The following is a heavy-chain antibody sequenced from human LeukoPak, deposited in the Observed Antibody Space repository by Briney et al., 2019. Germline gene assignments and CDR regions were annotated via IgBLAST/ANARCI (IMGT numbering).Heavy chain of an antibody. V-gene: IGHV4-61*05. J-gene: IGHJ5*02. D-gene: IGHD2-2*01. Sequence: SETLSLTCTVSGGSISSSSYYWGWIRQPPGKGLEWIGYIYYSGSTNYNPSLKSRVTISVDTSKNQFSLKLSFVTAADTAVYYCARSPGYCTSASCYPNWFDPWGQGTLVTVSS. CDR2: IYYSGST. CDR3: ARSPGYCTSASCYPNWFDP. CDR1: GGSISSSSYY.